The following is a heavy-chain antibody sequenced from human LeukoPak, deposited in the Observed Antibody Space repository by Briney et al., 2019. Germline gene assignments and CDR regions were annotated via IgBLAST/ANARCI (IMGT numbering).Heavy chain of an antibody. D-gene: IGHD4-17*01. Sequence: ASVKVSCKASGYSFTGYYMHWVRQAPGQGLEWMGWINPNSGGTNYAQKFQGRVTMTRDTSISTAYMELSRLRSDDTAVYYCARGDYGSGYFDYWGQGTLVTVSS. CDR1: GYSFTGYY. V-gene: IGHV1-2*02. CDR3: ARGDYGSGYFDY. CDR2: INPNSGGT. J-gene: IGHJ4*02.